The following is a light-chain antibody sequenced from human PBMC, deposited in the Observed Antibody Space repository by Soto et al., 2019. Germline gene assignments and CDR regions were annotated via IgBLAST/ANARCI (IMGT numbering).Light chain of an antibody. J-gene: IGLJ1*01. Sequence: QSALTQPASVSGSPGQSITISCTGTTTDVGSYKLVSWYQQHPGKAPKLMIYEVSRRPSGVSNRFSGSKSGNTASLTISGLQAEDEADYYCCSWAGCSTFYFFGSGTKLTVL. CDR1: TTDVGSYKL. CDR3: CSWAGCSTFYF. V-gene: IGLV2-23*02. CDR2: EVS.